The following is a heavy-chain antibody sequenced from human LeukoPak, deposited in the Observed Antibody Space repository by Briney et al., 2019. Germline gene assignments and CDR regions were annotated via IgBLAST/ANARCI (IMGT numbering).Heavy chain of an antibody. CDR3: AREKQQLAFSH. J-gene: IGHJ4*02. CDR1: GFTVSSNY. D-gene: IGHD6-13*01. V-gene: IGHV3-66*01. Sequence: PGGFLRLSCAASGFTVSSNYMSWVRQAPGKGLEWVSVIYSGGSTYYADSVKGRFTISRDNSKNTLYLQMNSLRAEDTAVYYCAREKQQLAFSHWGQGTLVTVSS. CDR2: IYSGGST.